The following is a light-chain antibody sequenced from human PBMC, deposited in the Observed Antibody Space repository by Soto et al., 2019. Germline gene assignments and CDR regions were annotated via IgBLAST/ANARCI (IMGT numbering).Light chain of an antibody. J-gene: IGKJ1*01. CDR2: GVS. CDR3: QQYGISPRT. V-gene: IGKV3-20*01. Sequence: EIVMTQSPATLSVSPGERSTLSCRASQSVSIKLAWYQQKPGQAPRLLIYGVSSRATGIPDRFSGSGSGTDFTLTISRLEPEDFAVYYCQQYGISPRTFGQGTKVDIK. CDR1: QSVSIK.